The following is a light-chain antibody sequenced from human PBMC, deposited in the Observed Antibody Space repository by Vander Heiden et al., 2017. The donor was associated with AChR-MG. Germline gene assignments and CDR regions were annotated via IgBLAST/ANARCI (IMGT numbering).Light chain of an antibody. CDR3: QQSDSTFWT. J-gene: IGKJ3*01. CDR1: QSISSY. CDR2: AAS. Sequence: DIQMTQSPSSLSASVGDRVTITCRASQSISSYLNWYQQKPGKAPKLLIYAASSLQSGVPSRFSGSGSGTDFTLTISRLQPEDFATYYCQQSDSTFWTFGHGTKVDIK. V-gene: IGKV1-39*01.